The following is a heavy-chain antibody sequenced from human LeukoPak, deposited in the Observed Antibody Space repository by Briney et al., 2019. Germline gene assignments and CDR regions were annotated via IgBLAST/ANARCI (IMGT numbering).Heavy chain of an antibody. CDR1: GFTFSTYW. J-gene: IGHJ3*02. CDR3: ARENYDYSGDSFAFDI. D-gene: IGHD4-23*01. CDR2: IRSDGSTT. V-gene: IGHV3-74*01. Sequence: GGSLRLSCAASGFTFSTYWMHWVRHAPGKGLVWVSRIRSDGSTTDYADSVKGRFIISRDKAKNTLYVQMNSLRAEDTAVYYCARENYDYSGDSFAFDIWGRGTVVTVSS.